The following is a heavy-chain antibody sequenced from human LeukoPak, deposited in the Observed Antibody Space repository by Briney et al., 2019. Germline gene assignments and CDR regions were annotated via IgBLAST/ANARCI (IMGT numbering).Heavy chain of an antibody. CDR1: GGSISSSSYY. Sequence: KPSETPSLTCTVSGGSISSSSYYWGWIRQPPRKGLGWIGSIYYSGSTYYNPSLKSRVTISVDTSKNQFSLKLSSVTAADTAVYYCARYFRIAASIDYWGQGTLVTVSS. D-gene: IGHD6-6*01. CDR3: ARYFRIAASIDY. CDR2: IYYSGST. V-gene: IGHV4-39*01. J-gene: IGHJ4*02.